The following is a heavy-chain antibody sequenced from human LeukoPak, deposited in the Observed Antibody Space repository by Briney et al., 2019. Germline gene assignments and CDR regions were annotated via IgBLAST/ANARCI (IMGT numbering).Heavy chain of an antibody. D-gene: IGHD6-13*01. J-gene: IGHJ4*02. CDR2: INGDGSST. CDR1: GFTFRSYW. V-gene: IGHV3-74*01. Sequence: GGSLRLSCAASGFTFRSYWMHWVGQVPGKGLVWVSRINGDGSSTSYADSVKGRFTISRDNAKNTLYLQMNSLRADDTAVYYCVRGVAATVTDHWGQGTLVTVSS. CDR3: VRGVAATVTDH.